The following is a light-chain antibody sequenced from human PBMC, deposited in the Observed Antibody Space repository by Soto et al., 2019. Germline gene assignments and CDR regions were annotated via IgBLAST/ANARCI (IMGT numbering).Light chain of an antibody. J-gene: IGLJ1*01. CDR2: HVT. CDR3: WSLTTLHTYV. CDR1: SIDIGHYDY. V-gene: IGLV2-14*03. Sequence: QSALTQPSSVSGSPGQSITISCTGTSIDIGHYDYVSWYQQHPGKAPKLMIYHVTYRPSGVSNRYSGSKSGNSASLTISGLQADDEADYYCWSLTTLHTYVFGSGTKLNVL.